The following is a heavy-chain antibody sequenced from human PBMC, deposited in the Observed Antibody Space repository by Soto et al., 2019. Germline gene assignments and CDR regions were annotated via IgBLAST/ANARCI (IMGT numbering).Heavy chain of an antibody. V-gene: IGHV3-30-3*01. J-gene: IGHJ3*02. Sequence: GGSLRLSCAASGFTFSSYAMHWVHQAPGKGLEWVAVISYDGSNKYYADSVKGRFTISRDNSKNTLYLQMNSLRAEDTAVYYCEKDRQWLDKDDDFDNWGQGTMVTVSS. CDR3: EKDRQWLDKDDDFDN. D-gene: IGHD5-12*01. CDR1: GFTFSSYA. CDR2: ISYDGSNK.